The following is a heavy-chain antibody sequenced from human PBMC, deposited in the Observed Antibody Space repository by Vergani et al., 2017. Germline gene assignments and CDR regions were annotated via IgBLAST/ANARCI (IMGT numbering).Heavy chain of an antibody. CDR2: IIPSLGIA. J-gene: IGHJ6*02. D-gene: IGHD2-21*02. Sequence: QVQLVQSGAEVKKPGSSVKVSCKASGGTFSSYAISWVRQAPGQGLEWMGRIIPSLGIANYAQKFQGRVTITAGKSTSTAYMELSSLRSEDTAVYYCARDTCGGDCYSSPNSYYYGMDVWGQGTTVTVSS. CDR3: ARDTCGGDCYSSPNSYYYGMDV. CDR1: GGTFSSYA. V-gene: IGHV1-69*04.